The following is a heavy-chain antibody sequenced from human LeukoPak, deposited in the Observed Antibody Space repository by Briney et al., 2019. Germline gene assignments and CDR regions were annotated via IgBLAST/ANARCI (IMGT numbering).Heavy chain of an antibody. CDR2: TYYSGST. Sequence: SETLSLTCTVSGGSISSYYWSWLRQPPGKGLEWLGYTYYSGSTNYNPSLKSRVTISVDTSKNQFSLKLSSVTAADTAVYYCAREKGGAAAVDWYFDLWGRGTLVTVSS. CDR1: GGSISSYY. J-gene: IGHJ2*01. CDR3: AREKGGAAAVDWYFDL. V-gene: IGHV4-59*01. D-gene: IGHD6-13*01.